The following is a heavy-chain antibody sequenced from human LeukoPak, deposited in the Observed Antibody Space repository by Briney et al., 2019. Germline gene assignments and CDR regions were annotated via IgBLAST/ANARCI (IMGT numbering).Heavy chain of an antibody. CDR2: IYPGDSDT. D-gene: IGHD6-19*01. CDR3: ARQNRYGTGWPSDAFDT. J-gene: IGHJ3*02. CDR1: GYSFTSYW. V-gene: IGHV5-51*01. Sequence: GESLKISCKGSGYSFTSYWIAWVRQMPGKGLEWMGIIYPGDSDTRYSPSFQGQVTISADKSISTAYLQWSSLKTSDTAMYYCARQNRYGTGWPSDAFDTWGQGTMVTVSS.